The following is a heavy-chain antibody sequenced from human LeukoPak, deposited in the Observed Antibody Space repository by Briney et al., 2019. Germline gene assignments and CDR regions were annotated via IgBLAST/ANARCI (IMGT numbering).Heavy chain of an antibody. J-gene: IGHJ3*02. CDR2: IYSGGST. CDR1: GFTVSSNY. D-gene: IGHD1-26*01. V-gene: IGHV3-53*01. Sequence: AGGSLRLSCAASGFTVSSNYMSWVRQAPGKGLEWVSVIYSGGSTYCADSVKGRFTISRDNSKNTLYLQMNSLRAEDTAVYYCAREWELLNDAFDIWGQGTMVTVSS. CDR3: AREWELLNDAFDI.